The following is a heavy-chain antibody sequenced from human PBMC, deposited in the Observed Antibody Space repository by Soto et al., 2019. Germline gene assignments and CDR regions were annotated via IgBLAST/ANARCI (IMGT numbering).Heavy chain of an antibody. CDR3: ATVESQIQLWFHYQFDY. D-gene: IGHD5-18*01. Sequence: GASVKVSCKVSGYTLTELSMHWVRQAPGKGLEWMGGFDPEDGETIYAQKFQGRVTMTEDTSTDTAYMELSSLRSEDTAVYYCATVESQIQLWFHYQFDYWGQATQVTVSS. CDR2: FDPEDGET. V-gene: IGHV1-24*01. CDR1: GYTLTELS. J-gene: IGHJ4*02.